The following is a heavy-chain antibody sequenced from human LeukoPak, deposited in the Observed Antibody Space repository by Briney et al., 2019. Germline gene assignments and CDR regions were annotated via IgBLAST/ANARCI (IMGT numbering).Heavy chain of an antibody. V-gene: IGHV4-59*08. Sequence: SETLSLTCIVSGGSISSYYWSWIRQPPGKGLEWIGYIYYSGSTNYNPSLKSRVTISVDTSKKQFSLKLSSVSAADTAVYYCGRHMDQWLVFDYWGQGTLVTVSS. D-gene: IGHD6-19*01. CDR2: IYYSGST. CDR3: GRHMDQWLVFDY. CDR1: GGSISSYY. J-gene: IGHJ4*02.